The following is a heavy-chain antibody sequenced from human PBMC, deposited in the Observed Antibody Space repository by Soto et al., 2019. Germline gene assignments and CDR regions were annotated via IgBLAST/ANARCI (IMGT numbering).Heavy chain of an antibody. D-gene: IGHD1-20*01. Sequence: VQLQESGPGLVKPSETLSITCIVSGGSMSGYYWSWMRQPPGEGLEWIGHFYYTGGTNYNPSLRSRVTISADMSKNQFSLSLSSVTAADTAVYYCVRMPSGTNRNHGWFDPWGQGTLVTVST. V-gene: IGHV4-59*01. J-gene: IGHJ5*02. CDR1: GGSMSGYY. CDR3: VRMPSGTNRNHGWFDP. CDR2: FYYTGGT.